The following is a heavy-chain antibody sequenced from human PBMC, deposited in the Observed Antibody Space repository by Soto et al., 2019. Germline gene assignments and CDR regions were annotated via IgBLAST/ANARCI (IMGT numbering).Heavy chain of an antibody. CDR2: IYWDDDK. CDR1: GFSLSTSGVG. CDR3: AHIRYYYDSSGQYYFDY. D-gene: IGHD3-22*01. V-gene: IGHV2-5*02. J-gene: IGHJ4*02. Sequence: QITLKESGPTLVKPTQTLTLTCTFSGFSLSTSGVGVGWIRQPPGKALEWLALIYWDDDKRYSPSLKSRLTTTKDTYKNQVVLTMTNMDPVDTATYYCAHIRYYYDSSGQYYFDYWGQGTLVTVSS.